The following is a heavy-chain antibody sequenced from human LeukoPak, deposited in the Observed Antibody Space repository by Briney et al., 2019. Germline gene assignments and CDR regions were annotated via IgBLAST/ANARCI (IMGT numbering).Heavy chain of an antibody. CDR2: MNPNSGNT. CDR1: GYTFTRYD. Sequence: ASVKVSCKASGYTFTRYDINWVRQATGQGLEWMGWMNPNSGNTGYAQKFQGRVTITRNTSISTAYMELSSLRSEDTAVYYCARGSGYSGYGYFDYWGQGTLVTVSS. D-gene: IGHD5-12*01. CDR3: ARGSGYSGYGYFDY. J-gene: IGHJ4*02. V-gene: IGHV1-8*03.